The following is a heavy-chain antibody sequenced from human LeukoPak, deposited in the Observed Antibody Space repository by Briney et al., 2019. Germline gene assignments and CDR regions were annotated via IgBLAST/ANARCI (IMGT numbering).Heavy chain of an antibody. CDR1: GVSISSSNSY. J-gene: IGHJ3*02. V-gene: IGHV4-39*01. CDR2: IYYSGST. Sequence: SETLSLTCTVSGVSISSSNSYWGWIRQPPGKGLEWIGSIYYSGSTYYNPSLKSRVTISVDTSKNQFSLKLSSVTAADTAVYYCARRGVVTAIPGLGDAFDIWGQGTMVTVSS. D-gene: IGHD2-21*02. CDR3: ARRGVVTAIPGLGDAFDI.